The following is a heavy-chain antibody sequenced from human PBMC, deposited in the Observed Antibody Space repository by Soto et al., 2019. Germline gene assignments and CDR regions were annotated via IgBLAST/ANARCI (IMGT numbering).Heavy chain of an antibody. CDR1: GYTFTTYA. J-gene: IGHJ4*02. CDR2: INAGNGDT. Sequence: QVQLVQSGAEVKKPGASVKVSCKASGYTFTTYAMHWVRQAPGQRLEWMGWINAGNGDTKYSQKFQGRVTITRDTSASTAYMELSSLRSEDTAVYYCARERGYRGYDHERYFDYWGQGTLVTGSS. V-gene: IGHV1-3*01. CDR3: ARERGYRGYDHERYFDY. D-gene: IGHD5-12*01.